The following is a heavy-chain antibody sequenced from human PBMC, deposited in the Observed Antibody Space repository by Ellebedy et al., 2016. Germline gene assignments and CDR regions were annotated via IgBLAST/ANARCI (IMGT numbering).Heavy chain of an antibody. CDR2: SDHDGTT. CDR3: ARGVIIPAFDY. CDR1: VGSFSGYY. V-gene: IGHV4-34*01. D-gene: IGHD3-3*01. J-gene: IGHJ4*02. Sequence: SETLSLXXAVYVGSFSGYYWSWIRQAPGKGLEWIGESDHDGTTNYNPSLKSRVTISVDTSKNQFSLKLSSVTAADTAVYYCARGVIIPAFDYWGQGTLVTVSS.